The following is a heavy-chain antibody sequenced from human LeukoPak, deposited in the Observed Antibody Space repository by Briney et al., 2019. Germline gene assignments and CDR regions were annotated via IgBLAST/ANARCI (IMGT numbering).Heavy chain of an antibody. CDR2: ISSSSSYT. J-gene: IGHJ4*02. V-gene: IGHV3-11*06. CDR1: GFTFSDYY. Sequence: AGGSLRLSCAASGFTFSDYYMSWIRQAPGKGLEWVSYISSSSSYTYYADSVKGRFTISRDNAKNSLYLQMNSLRAEDTAVYYCARKARGVFTPMDYWGQGTLVTVSS. D-gene: IGHD3-10*01. CDR3: ARKARGVFTPMDY.